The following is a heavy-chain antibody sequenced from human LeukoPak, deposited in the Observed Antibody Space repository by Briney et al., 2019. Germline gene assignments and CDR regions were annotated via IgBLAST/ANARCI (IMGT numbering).Heavy chain of an antibody. CDR1: GGTFSTYYA. V-gene: IGHV1-69*01. D-gene: IGHD6-19*01. Sequence: SVTVSCKASGGTFSTYYAISWVRQAPGQGLEWMGGIIPIFGTTNYAQKFQGRVTITADESTSTDYMELSSLRSEDTAMYYCATDQLYSSGWYWGQGTLVTVSS. CDR2: IIPIFGTT. J-gene: IGHJ4*02. CDR3: ATDQLYSSGWY.